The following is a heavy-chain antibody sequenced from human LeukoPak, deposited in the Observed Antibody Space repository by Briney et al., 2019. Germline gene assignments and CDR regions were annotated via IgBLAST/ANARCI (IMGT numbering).Heavy chain of an antibody. V-gene: IGHV1-8*03. Sequence: GSSVKVSCKASGYTFTSYDINWVRQATGQGLEWMGWMNPNSGNTGYAQKFQGRVTITRNTSISTAYMELSSLRSEDTAVYYCARGSGNYYDSSGYYDYWGQGTLVTVSS. D-gene: IGHD3-22*01. J-gene: IGHJ4*02. CDR1: GYTFTSYD. CDR2: MNPNSGNT. CDR3: ARGSGNYYDSSGYYDY.